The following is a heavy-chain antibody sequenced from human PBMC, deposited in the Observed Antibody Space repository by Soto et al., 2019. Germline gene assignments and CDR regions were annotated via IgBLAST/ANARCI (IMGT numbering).Heavy chain of an antibody. CDR2: ISSSSSYI. V-gene: IGHV3-21*01. D-gene: IGHD4-17*01. J-gene: IGHJ6*02. CDR1: GFTFSSYS. CDR3: AREERADYGDYGNYYYYGMDV. Sequence: GGSLRLSCAASGFTFSSYSMNWVRQAPGKGLEWVSSISSSSSYIYYADSVKGRFTISRDNAKNSLYLQMNSLRAEDTAVYYCAREERADYGDYGNYYYYGMDVWGQGTTVTVSS.